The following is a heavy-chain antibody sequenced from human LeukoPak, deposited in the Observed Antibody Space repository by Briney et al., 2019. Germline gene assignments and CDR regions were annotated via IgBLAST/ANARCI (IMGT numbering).Heavy chain of an antibody. CDR3: ARHLSGRIVGATGD. Sequence: KPSETLSLTCTVSGGSISSSGYYWGWIRQPPGSGLEWIGSIYYSGSTYYNPSLKSRVTISVDTSKNQFSLKLSSVTAADTAVYYCARHLSGRIVGATGDWGQGTLVTVSS. J-gene: IGHJ4*02. V-gene: IGHV4-39*01. CDR2: IYYSGST. D-gene: IGHD1-26*01. CDR1: GGSISSSGYY.